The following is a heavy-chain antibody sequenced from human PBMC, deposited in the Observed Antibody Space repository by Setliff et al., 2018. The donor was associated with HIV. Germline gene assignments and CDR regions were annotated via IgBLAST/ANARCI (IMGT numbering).Heavy chain of an antibody. D-gene: IGHD2-21*02. CDR1: GYTFTGYY. CDR3: ARARGNSWVRAGELYYYYMDV. Sequence: VSCKASGYTFTGYYMHWVRQAPGQGLEWMGWINPKSGGTNYAQKFQGRVTMTRDTSISTAYMELSRLRSDDTAVYYCARARGNSWVRAGELYYYYMDVWGKGTTVTVSS. CDR2: INPKSGGT. J-gene: IGHJ6*03. V-gene: IGHV1-2*02.